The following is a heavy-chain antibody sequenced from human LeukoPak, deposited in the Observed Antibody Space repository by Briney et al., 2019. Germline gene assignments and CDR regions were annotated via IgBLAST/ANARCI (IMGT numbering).Heavy chain of an antibody. D-gene: IGHD5-12*01. V-gene: IGHV3-48*03. CDR1: GFTFSSYE. Sequence: PGGSPRLSCAASGFTFSSYEMNWVRQAPGKGLEWVSYISSSGSTIYYADSVKGRFTISRDNVKNSLYLQMNSLRAEDTAVYYCARERMDTMGDAFDIWGQGTMVTVSS. J-gene: IGHJ3*02. CDR2: ISSSGSTI. CDR3: ARERMDTMGDAFDI.